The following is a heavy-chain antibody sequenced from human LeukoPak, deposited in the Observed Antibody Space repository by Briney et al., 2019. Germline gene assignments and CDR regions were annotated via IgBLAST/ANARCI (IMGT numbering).Heavy chain of an antibody. V-gene: IGHV4-59*08. CDR1: GGSISSYY. D-gene: IGHD3-10*01. CDR2: IYYSGST. Sequence: SETLSLTCTVSGGSISSYYWSWIRQPPGKGLEWIGYIYYSGSTNYNPSLKSRVTISVDTSKNQFSLKLSSVTAADTAVYYCARHVFGEFNAVSGSEMDVWGQGTTVTVSS. CDR3: ARHVFGEFNAVSGSEMDV. J-gene: IGHJ6*02.